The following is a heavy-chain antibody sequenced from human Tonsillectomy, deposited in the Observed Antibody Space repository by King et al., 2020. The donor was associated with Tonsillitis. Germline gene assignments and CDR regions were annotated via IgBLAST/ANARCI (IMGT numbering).Heavy chain of an antibody. J-gene: IGHJ3*01. Sequence: VQLVESGGGLVQPARSLRLSCAASGFNFDDYVMYWVRQVPGKGLEWVSAISWNSDTVAYADSVKGRFTISRDNAKNSLYLEMNSLRPEDTALYYCVKDYFSKTGYGYALDVWGQGTMVIVSS. CDR3: VKDYFSKTGYGYALDV. D-gene: IGHD5-18*01. V-gene: IGHV3-9*01. CDR2: ISWNSDTV. CDR1: GFNFDDYV.